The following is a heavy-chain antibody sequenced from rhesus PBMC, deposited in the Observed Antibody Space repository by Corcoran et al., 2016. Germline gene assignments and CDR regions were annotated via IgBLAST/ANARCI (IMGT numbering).Heavy chain of an antibody. CDR3: ARFSGYYPDFDY. Sequence: QVQLQESGPGLVKPSETMSLTCAVSGGSISGFYWNWIRQPPGGGLEWIGYIGGSIGTPYYNASLTSLVTISTDTSMRLFSLKFHSVTAADTAVYYCARFSGYYPDFDYWGLGVLVTVSS. CDR2: IGGSIGTP. CDR1: GGSISGFY. V-gene: IGHV4-165*02. D-gene: IGHD3-28*01. J-gene: IGHJ4*01.